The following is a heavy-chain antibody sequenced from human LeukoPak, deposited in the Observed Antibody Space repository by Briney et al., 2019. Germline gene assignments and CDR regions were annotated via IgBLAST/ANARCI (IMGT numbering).Heavy chain of an antibody. J-gene: IGHJ2*01. CDR2: IYYSGST. D-gene: IGHD6-13*01. CDR1: GGSISSSSYY. Sequence: SETLSLTCTVSGGSISSSSYYWGWIRQPPGKGLVWIGYIYYSGSTNYNPSLKSRVTISVDTSKNQFSRKLSSVTAADTAVYYCARAGIFEGSVAYWYFDLWGRGTLVTVSS. CDR3: ARAGIFEGSVAYWYFDL. V-gene: IGHV4-61*05.